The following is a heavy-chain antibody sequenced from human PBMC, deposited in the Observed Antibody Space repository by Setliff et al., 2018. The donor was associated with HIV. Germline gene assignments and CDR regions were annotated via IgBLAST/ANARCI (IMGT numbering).Heavy chain of an antibody. CDR3: ARGGDRQQLVLIDY. CDR2: IKQDGSEK. V-gene: IGHV3-7*03. Sequence: GASVKVSCAASGFTFSSYWMTWVRQAPGKGLEWVANIKQDGSEKYYMDSVKGRFTISRDNAKNSLYLQMNSLRAEDTAVYYCARGGDRQQLVLIDYWGQGTLVTVSS. D-gene: IGHD6-13*01. CDR1: GFTFSSYW. J-gene: IGHJ4*02.